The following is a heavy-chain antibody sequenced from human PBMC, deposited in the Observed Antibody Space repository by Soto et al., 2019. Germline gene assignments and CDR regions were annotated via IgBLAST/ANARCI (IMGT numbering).Heavy chain of an antibody. Sequence: PSETLSLTCTVSGGSISSYYWSWIRQPPGKGLEWIGYIYYSGSTNYNPSLKSRVTISVDTSKNQFSLKLSSVTAADTAVYYCARGTSVGAVNYWGQGTLVTAPQ. CDR3: ARGTSVGAVNY. D-gene: IGHD2-15*01. CDR2: IYYSGST. J-gene: IGHJ4*02. CDR1: GGSISSYY. V-gene: IGHV4-59*01.